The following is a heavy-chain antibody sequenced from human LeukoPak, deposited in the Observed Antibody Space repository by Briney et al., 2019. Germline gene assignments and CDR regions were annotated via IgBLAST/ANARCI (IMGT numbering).Heavy chain of an antibody. J-gene: IGHJ4*02. CDR1: GGSFSGYY. V-gene: IGHV4-34*01. Sequence: SETLSLTCAVYGGSFSGYYWSWIRQPPGKGLEWIGEINHSGSTNYNPSLKSRVTISEDTSKNQFSLKLSSVTAADTAVYYCARALSYDFWSGYPGYFDYWGQGTLVTVSS. CDR2: INHSGST. D-gene: IGHD3-3*01. CDR3: ARALSYDFWSGYPGYFDY.